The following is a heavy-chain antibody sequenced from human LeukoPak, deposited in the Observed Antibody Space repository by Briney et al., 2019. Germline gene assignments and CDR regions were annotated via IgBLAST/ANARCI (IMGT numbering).Heavy chain of an antibody. J-gene: IGHJ4*02. V-gene: IGHV4-59*01. Sequence: PSGTLSLTCTVSGGSISSYYWSWIRQPPGKGLEWIGYIYYSGSTNYNPSLKSRVTISVDTSKNQFSLKLSSVTAADTAVYYCARALSGRFDYWGQGTLVTVSS. CDR2: IYYSGST. D-gene: IGHD2-15*01. CDR1: GGSISSYY. CDR3: ARALSGRFDY.